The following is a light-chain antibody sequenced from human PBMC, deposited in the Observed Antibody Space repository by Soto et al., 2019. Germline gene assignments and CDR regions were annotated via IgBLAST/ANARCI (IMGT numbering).Light chain of an antibody. CDR3: QQSYSTPST. J-gene: IGKJ3*01. V-gene: IGKV1-39*01. Sequence: DIQMTQSPSSLSASVGDRVTITCQASQDISNYLNWYQQKPGKAPKLLIYDASNLETGVPSRFSGSGSGTDFTLTISSLQPEDFATYYCQQSYSTPSTFGPGTKVDIK. CDR2: DAS. CDR1: QDISNY.